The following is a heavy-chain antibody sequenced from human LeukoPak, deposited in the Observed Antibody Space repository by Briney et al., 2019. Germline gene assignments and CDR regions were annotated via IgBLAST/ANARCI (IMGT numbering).Heavy chain of an antibody. CDR2: INTDGTIT. Sequence: PGGSLRLSCAASGFTFSSHWMHWVRQAPGKGLVWVSRINTDGTITTYADPVKGRFTISRDNAKNTLYLQMNSLRAEDTAVYYCARDLLAATGWWGQGTLVTVSS. J-gene: IGHJ4*02. CDR3: ARDLLAATGW. V-gene: IGHV3-74*01. D-gene: IGHD6-13*01. CDR1: GFTFSSHW.